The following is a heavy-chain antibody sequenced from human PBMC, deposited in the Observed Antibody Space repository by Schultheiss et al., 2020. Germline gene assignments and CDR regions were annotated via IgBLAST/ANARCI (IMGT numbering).Heavy chain of an antibody. CDR2: IWPDDNRK. CDR3: AKVGGGGRFDP. J-gene: IGHJ5*02. V-gene: IGHV3-33*03. CDR1: GFTFSSYA. Sequence: GGSLRLSCAASGFTFSSYAMHWVRQAPGKGLEWVAVIWPDDNRKYYADSVEGRFTISRDNSKNTLYLQMNSLRAEDTAVYYCAKVGGGGRFDPWGQGTLVTGYS. D-gene: IGHD2-21*01.